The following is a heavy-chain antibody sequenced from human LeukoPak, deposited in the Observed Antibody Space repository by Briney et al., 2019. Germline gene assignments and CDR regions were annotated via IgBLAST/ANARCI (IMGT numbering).Heavy chain of an antibody. Sequence: PSETLSLTCTVSGGSFCTYYWSWIRQPPGKGLEWIGYIYYSGSTDYNPSLKSRVTMSLDTSKNQFSLNLRSVTAADTALYYCARAVITFVAPVAKGFDCWGRGTLVTVSS. CDR2: IYYSGST. J-gene: IGHJ4*02. CDR1: GGSFCTYY. V-gene: IGHV4-59*01. CDR3: ARAVITFVAPVAKGFDC. D-gene: IGHD3-16*01.